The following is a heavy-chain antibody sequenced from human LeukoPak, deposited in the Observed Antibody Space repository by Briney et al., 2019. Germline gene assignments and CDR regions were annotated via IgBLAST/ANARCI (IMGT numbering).Heavy chain of an antibody. J-gene: IGHJ4*02. Sequence: QPGRSLRLSCAASGFTFSSYGMHWVRQAPGKGLEWVAHINQDGSEKNYVDPVEGRFTISRDNAKNSVYLQMNSLRAEDTAVYYCSRDDYLGYWGQGTLVTVSS. CDR1: GFTFSSYG. V-gene: IGHV3-7*05. D-gene: IGHD3-16*01. CDR3: SRDDYLGY. CDR2: INQDGSEK.